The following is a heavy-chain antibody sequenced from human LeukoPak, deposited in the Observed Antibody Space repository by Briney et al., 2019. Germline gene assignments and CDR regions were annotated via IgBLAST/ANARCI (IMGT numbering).Heavy chain of an antibody. Sequence: PGGSLRLSCAASGFTFSSYAMSWVRQAPGKGLEWVSAISGSGGSTNYADSVKGQFTISRDNSKNTLYLQMNSLRAEDTAVYYCAKRLVLSVDYFDYWGQGTLVTVSS. V-gene: IGHV3-23*01. CDR3: AKRLVLSVDYFDY. CDR2: ISGSGGST. CDR1: GFTFSSYA. D-gene: IGHD6-19*01. J-gene: IGHJ4*02.